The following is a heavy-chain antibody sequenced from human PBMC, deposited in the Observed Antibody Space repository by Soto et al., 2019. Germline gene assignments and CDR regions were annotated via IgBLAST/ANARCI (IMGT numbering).Heavy chain of an antibody. CDR2: IYYSGST. J-gene: IGHJ6*02. V-gene: IGHV4-31*03. D-gene: IGHD3-10*01. Sequence: SETLSLTCTVSGGSISSGGYYWSWIRQHPGKGLEWIGYIYYSGSTNYNPSLKSRVIISVDKSKRQFSLKLNSVTAADTAVYFCASEVRGVLDVWGHGTTVTVSS. CDR3: ASEVRGVLDV. CDR1: GGSISSGGYY.